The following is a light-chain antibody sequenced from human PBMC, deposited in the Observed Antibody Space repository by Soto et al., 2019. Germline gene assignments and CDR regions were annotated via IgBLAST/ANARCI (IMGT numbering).Light chain of an antibody. Sequence: DIVMTQSPDSLAVSLGERATINCKSSQSVLYSSNNKNYLAWYQQKPGQPPKLLIYWASTRESGITDRFSGSGSGTDFPLTISSLQAEDVAVYYGQQYYDAPQCFGQGTKGEIK. CDR2: WAS. CDR1: QSVLYSSNNKNY. V-gene: IGKV4-1*01. CDR3: QQYYDAPQC. J-gene: IGKJ1*01.